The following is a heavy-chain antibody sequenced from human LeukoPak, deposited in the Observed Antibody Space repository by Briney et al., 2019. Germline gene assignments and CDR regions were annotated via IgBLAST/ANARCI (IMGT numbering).Heavy chain of an antibody. CDR2: IYYSGST. V-gene: IGHV4-59*01. Sequence: PSETLSLTCTVSGDSISSYYWSWIRLPPGKGLEWIGYIYYSGSTKYNPSLKSRVTISVDTSKNQFSLKLSSVTAADTAVYYCARDRQATTAYDAFDIWGRGTMVTVSS. CDR3: ARDRQATTAYDAFDI. CDR1: GDSISSYY. D-gene: IGHD4-17*01. J-gene: IGHJ3*02.